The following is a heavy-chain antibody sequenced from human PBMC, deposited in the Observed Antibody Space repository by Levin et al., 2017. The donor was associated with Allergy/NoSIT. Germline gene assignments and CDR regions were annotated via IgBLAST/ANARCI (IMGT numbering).Heavy chain of an antibody. CDR2: INHSGST. CDR1: GGSFSGYY. CDR3: ARGHWYFDL. V-gene: IGHV4-34*01. Sequence: SQTLSLTCAVYGGSFSGYYWSWIRQPPGKGLEWIGEINHSGSTNYNPSLKSRVTISVDTSKNQFSLKLSSVTAADTAVYYCARGHWYFDLWGRGTLVTVSS. J-gene: IGHJ2*01.